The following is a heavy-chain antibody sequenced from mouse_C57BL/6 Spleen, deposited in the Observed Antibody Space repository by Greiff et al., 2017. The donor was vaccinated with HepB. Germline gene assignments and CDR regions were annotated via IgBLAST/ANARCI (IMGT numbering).Heavy chain of an antibody. CDR3: ARGNFDY. V-gene: IGHV1-54*01. Sequence: VQRVESGAELVRPGTSVKVSCKASGYAFTNYLIEWVKQRPGQGLEWIGVINPGSGGTNYNEKFKGKATLTADKSSSTAYMQLSSLTSEDSAVYFCARGNFDYWGQGTTLTVSS. CDR1: GYAFTNYL. J-gene: IGHJ2*01. CDR2: INPGSGGT.